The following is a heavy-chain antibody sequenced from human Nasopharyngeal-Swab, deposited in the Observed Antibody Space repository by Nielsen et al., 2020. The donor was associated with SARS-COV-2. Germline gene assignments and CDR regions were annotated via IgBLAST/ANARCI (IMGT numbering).Heavy chain of an antibody. V-gene: IGHV1-69*13. J-gene: IGHJ5*02. Sequence: SVKVSCKASGDTFSSYAISWVRQAPGQGLEWMGGIIPIFGTANYAQKFQGRVTITADESTSTAYMELSSLRSEDTAVYYCARDIAAMVTGPSWGQGTLVTVSS. CDR1: GDTFSSYA. CDR2: IIPIFGTA. CDR3: ARDIAAMVTGPS. D-gene: IGHD5-18*01.